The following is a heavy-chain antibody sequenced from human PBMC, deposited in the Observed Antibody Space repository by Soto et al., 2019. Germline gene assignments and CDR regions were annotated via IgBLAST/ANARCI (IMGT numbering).Heavy chain of an antibody. D-gene: IGHD5-18*01. CDR1: GGSISSSFY. CDR2: MYSSGST. V-gene: IGHV4-39*01. CDR3: RRSIRYNTEV. J-gene: IGHJ4*02. Sequence: SETLSLTCTVSGGSISSSFYWDWIRQPPGKGLEWIGNMYSSGSTYYNPSLKSRVTISVDTSKNQFSLKLTSVTAADTAVYYCRRSIRYNTEVWGQGILVTVSS.